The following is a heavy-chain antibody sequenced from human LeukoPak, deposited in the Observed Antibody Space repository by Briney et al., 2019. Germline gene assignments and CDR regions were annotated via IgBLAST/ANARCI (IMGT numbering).Heavy chain of an antibody. CDR2: ISSNGGST. V-gene: IGHV3-64*01. J-gene: IGHJ4*02. D-gene: IGHD3-10*01. CDR1: GFTFSKYP. Sequence: GGSLRLSCAASGFTFSKYPMYWVRQAPGKGLGYVSGISSNGGSTYYAHSVRGRFTISRDNSKNTLYLQMGSLRAEDMAVYYCAKEKMALEVRGVIDYWGQGTLVTVSS. CDR3: AKEKMALEVRGVIDY.